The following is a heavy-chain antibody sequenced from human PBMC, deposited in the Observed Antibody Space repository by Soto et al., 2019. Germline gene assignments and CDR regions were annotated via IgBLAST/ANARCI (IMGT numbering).Heavy chain of an antibody. CDR2: IIPIFGTA. J-gene: IGHJ4*02. CDR3: ARGLDSSGWYWVDY. Sequence: QVQLGQSGAEVKKPGSSVKVSCKASGGTFSSYAISGVRQAPGQGLEWMGGIIPIFGTANYAQKFQGRVTITADESTSTAYMELSSLRSEDTAVYYCARGLDSSGWYWVDYWGQGTLVTVSS. V-gene: IGHV1-69*01. CDR1: GGTFSSYA. D-gene: IGHD6-19*01.